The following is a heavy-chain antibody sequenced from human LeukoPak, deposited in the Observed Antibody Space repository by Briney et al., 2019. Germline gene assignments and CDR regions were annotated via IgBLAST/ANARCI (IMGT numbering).Heavy chain of an antibody. CDR3: ARERNSAVNFDY. Sequence: TSETLSLTCTVSGGSFSSSSYYWGWIRQPPGKGLEWIGSIYYSGSTYYNPSLKSRVTISVDTSKNQFSLKLSSVTAADTAVYYCARERNSAVNFDYWGQGTLVTVSS. J-gene: IGHJ4*02. CDR1: GGSFSSSSYY. V-gene: IGHV4-39*07. D-gene: IGHD2-21*01. CDR2: IYYSGST.